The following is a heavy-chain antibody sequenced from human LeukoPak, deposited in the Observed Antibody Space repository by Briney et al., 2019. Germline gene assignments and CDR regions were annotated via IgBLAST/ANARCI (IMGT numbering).Heavy chain of an antibody. CDR3: ARERRASDIVVVVAATGGFDP. V-gene: IGHV1-69*04. Sequence: SVKVSCKASGGTFSSYAISWVRQAPGQGLEWMGRIIPILGIANYAQKFQGRVTITADKSTSTAYMELSSLRSEDAAVYYCARERRASDIVVVVAATGGFDPWGQGTLVTVSS. CDR1: GGTFSSYA. D-gene: IGHD2-15*01. CDR2: IIPILGIA. J-gene: IGHJ5*02.